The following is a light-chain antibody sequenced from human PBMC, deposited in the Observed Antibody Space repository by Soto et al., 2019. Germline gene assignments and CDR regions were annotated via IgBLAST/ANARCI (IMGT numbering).Light chain of an antibody. CDR1: SSDVGGYNY. CDR2: EVS. Sequence: QSALTQPASVSGSPGQSITISCTGTSSDVGGYNYVSWYQQHPGKAPKLMIYEVSNRPSRVSNRFSGSKSGNRASLTISGLQAEDEADYYCSSYTRSSTPYVYGTGTKVTVL. CDR3: SSYTRSSTPYV. V-gene: IGLV2-14*01. J-gene: IGLJ1*01.